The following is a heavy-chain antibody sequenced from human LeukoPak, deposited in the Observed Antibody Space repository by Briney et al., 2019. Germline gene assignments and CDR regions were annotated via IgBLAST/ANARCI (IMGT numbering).Heavy chain of an antibody. CDR1: GGTFSSYA. CDR3: ARETLGYCSSTSCYRRKRGYYFDY. Sequence: SVKVSCKASGGTFSSYAISWVRQAPGQGLEWMGGIIPIFGAANYAQKFQGRVMITADESTSTAYMELSSLRSEDTAVYYCARETLGYCSSTSCYRRKRGYYFDYWGQGTLVTVSS. CDR2: IIPIFGAA. V-gene: IGHV1-69*13. D-gene: IGHD2-2*02. J-gene: IGHJ4*02.